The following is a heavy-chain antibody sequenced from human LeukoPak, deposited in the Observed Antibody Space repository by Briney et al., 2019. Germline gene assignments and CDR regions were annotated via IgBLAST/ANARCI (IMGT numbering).Heavy chain of an antibody. Sequence: SETLSLTCTVSGGSISSSSYYWGWIRQPPGKGLEWIGSIYYSGSTYYNPSLKSRVTISVDTSKNQFSLKLSSVTAADTAVYYCARHKLGYCSSTSCLKPYYYYMDVWGKGTTVTVSS. J-gene: IGHJ6*03. CDR1: GGSISSSSYY. CDR2: IYYSGST. D-gene: IGHD2-2*01. CDR3: ARHKLGYCSSTSCLKPYYYYMDV. V-gene: IGHV4-39*01.